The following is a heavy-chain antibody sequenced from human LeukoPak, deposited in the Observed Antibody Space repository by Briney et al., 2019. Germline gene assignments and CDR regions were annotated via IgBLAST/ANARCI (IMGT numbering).Heavy chain of an antibody. J-gene: IGHJ4*02. CDR2: INHSGST. Sequence: SETLSLTCAVYGGSFSGYYWSWIRQPPGKGLEWIGEINHSGSTNYNPSLKSRVTISVDTSKNQFSLKLSSVTAADTAVYYCARGVPRLLDYWGQGTLVTVPS. CDR1: GGSFSGYY. D-gene: IGHD2/OR15-2a*01. V-gene: IGHV4-34*01. CDR3: ARGVPRLLDY.